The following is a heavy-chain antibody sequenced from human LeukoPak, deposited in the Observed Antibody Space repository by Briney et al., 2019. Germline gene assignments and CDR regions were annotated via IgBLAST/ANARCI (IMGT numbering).Heavy chain of an antibody. J-gene: IGHJ4*02. CDR3: VRDLNGDYRPY. Sequence: PPGGSLRLSCAASGFTFSSYAMSWVRQAPGKGLEWVSYIDTRSRPTSYANSVKGRFTISRDDAKNSLYLQMDSLRAEDTAVYYCVRDLNGDYRPYWGQGSLVNVSS. CDR2: IDTRSRPT. D-gene: IGHD4-17*01. V-gene: IGHV3-48*04. CDR1: GFTFSSYA.